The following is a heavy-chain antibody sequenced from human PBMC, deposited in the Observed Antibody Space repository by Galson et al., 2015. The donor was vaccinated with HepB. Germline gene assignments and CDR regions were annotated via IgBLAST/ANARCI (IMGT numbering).Heavy chain of an antibody. V-gene: IGHV3-23*01. CDR3: AKLPNYGEPLDY. CDR2: ITRSGDNT. Sequence: SLRLSCAASGFSFSSYAMRWVRQAPGKGLEWVSGITRSGDNTYYTDSVKGRFTISRDNSKNTLYLQINNLRGDDTALYYCAKLPNYGEPLDYWGQGTLVTVSS. CDR1: GFSFSSYA. J-gene: IGHJ4*02. D-gene: IGHD4-17*01.